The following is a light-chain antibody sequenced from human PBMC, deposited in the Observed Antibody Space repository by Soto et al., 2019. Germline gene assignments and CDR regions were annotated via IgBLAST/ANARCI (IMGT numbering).Light chain of an antibody. V-gene: IGKV3-20*01. J-gene: IGKJ1*01. CDR1: QSVTSTY. CDR3: QQFGRLPWT. CDR2: GAS. Sequence: DIGLTQSPCTLSLSPGERATLSCRAIQSVTSTYLAWYQQKPGLAPRLLIYGASSRATGIPDRFSGSGSGTDFTLTISRLEPEDFAVYYCQQFGRLPWTFGQGTKVEIK.